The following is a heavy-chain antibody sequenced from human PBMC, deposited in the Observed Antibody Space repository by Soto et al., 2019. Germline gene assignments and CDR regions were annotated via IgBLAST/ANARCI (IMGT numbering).Heavy chain of an antibody. CDR2: IIPIFGTA. V-gene: IGHV1-69*12. D-gene: IGHD3-3*01. CDR3: ASREGDFGSGNWFDP. J-gene: IGHJ5*02. Sequence: QVQLVQSGAEVKKPGSSVKVSCKASGGTFSSYALSWVGQAPGEGLEWMGGIIPIFGTANYAQKFQGRVTITADESTSTAYMELSSLRSEDTALYYCASREGDFGSGNWFDPWGQGTLVTFSS. CDR1: GGTFSSYA.